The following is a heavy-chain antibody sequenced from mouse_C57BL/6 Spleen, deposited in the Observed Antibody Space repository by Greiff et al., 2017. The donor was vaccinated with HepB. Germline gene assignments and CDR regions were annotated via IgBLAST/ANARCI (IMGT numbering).Heavy chain of an antibody. CDR2: INPNNGGT. Sequence: VQLQQSGPELVKPGASVKISCKASGYTFTDYYMNWVKQSHGKSLEWIGDINPNNGGTSYNQKFKGKATLTVAKSSSTAYMELRSLTSEDSAVYYCADDYDGRFDYWGQGTTLTVSS. J-gene: IGHJ2*01. CDR3: ADDYDGRFDY. CDR1: GYTFTDYY. D-gene: IGHD2-4*01. V-gene: IGHV1-26*01.